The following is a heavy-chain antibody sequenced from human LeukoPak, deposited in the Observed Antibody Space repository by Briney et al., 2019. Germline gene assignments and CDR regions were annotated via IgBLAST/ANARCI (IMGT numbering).Heavy chain of an antibody. CDR2: ISYDGSNK. Sequence: GGSLRLSCAASGFTFSSYAMHWVRQAPGKGLEWVAVISYDGSNKYYADSVKGRFTISRENSKNTLYLQMNSLRAEDTAVYHCARERELQDFDYWGQGTLVTVSS. V-gene: IGHV3-30-3*01. D-gene: IGHD3-10*01. CDR3: ARERELQDFDY. J-gene: IGHJ4*02. CDR1: GFTFSSYA.